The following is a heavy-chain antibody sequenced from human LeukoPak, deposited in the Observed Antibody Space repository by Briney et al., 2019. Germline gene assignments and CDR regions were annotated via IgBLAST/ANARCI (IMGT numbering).Heavy chain of an antibody. CDR2: ILGSGGST. CDR3: AKWGDYDVLTGYYVPDY. Sequence: GSLRLSCAASGFTFSNYAMSWARQAPGKGLEWVSAILGSGGSTYYADSVKGRFTVSRDNSKSTLYLQMNSLRAEDTALYYCAKWGDYDVLTGYYVPDYWGQGTLVTVSS. D-gene: IGHD3-9*01. V-gene: IGHV3-23*01. CDR1: GFTFSNYA. J-gene: IGHJ4*02.